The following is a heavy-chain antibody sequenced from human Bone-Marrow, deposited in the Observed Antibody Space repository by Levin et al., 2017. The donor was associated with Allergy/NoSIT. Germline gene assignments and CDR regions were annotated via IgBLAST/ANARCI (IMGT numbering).Heavy chain of an antibody. CDR3: AQRGSWAGNNWDTGYLDY. Sequence: SGPTLVKPAQTLTLTCTFSGFSLSSYGVGVGWIRQPPGKALEWLAVIYWDDDKRYNPSLKSRLTITKDTSKDQVVLTMTNMDTVDTATYYCAQRGSWAGNNWDTGYLDYWGQGMLVTVSS. CDR1: GFSLSSYGVG. V-gene: IGHV2-5*02. CDR2: IYWDDDK. J-gene: IGHJ4*02. D-gene: IGHD1-1*01.